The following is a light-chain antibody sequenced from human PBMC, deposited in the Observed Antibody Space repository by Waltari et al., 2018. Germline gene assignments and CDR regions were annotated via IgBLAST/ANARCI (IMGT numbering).Light chain of an antibody. V-gene: IGKV3-20*01. J-gene: IGKJ4*01. Sequence: DIVLTQSPGTLSLSPGQRATLSCRASQSVSSHYLVWYQQRRGQPPTLLIYGASTRAAGVPRRFSGSGSGTEFTLTISSLEPEDFAVYFCQVYGTSPLVTFSGGTKVEIK. CDR1: QSVSSHY. CDR3: QVYGTSPLVT. CDR2: GAS.